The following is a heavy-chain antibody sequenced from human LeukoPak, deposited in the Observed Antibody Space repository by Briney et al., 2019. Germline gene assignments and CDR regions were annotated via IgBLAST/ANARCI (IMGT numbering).Heavy chain of an antibody. CDR1: GFIFSTYA. J-gene: IGHJ4*02. D-gene: IGHD3-3*02. V-gene: IGHV3-64D*06. CDR3: VKYGISSPPYHLHY. CDR2: ISTDGTST. Sequence: EGSLRLSCSASGFIFSTYAMHWVRRAPGKGLEYVSAISTDGTSTYYTDSVKGRFTISRDNSKNTLYLQMSSLRPEDTAMYHCVKYGISSPPYHLHYWGQGTLVTVSS.